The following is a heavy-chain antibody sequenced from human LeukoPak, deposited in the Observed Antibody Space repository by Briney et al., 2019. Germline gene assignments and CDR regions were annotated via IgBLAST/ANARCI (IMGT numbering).Heavy chain of an antibody. CDR1: GGSMSSYY. V-gene: IGHV4-59*08. J-gene: IGHJ5*02. D-gene: IGHD3-10*01. CDR3: ARGPRFGELLWHWFDP. Sequence: SQTLSLTCSVSGGSMSSYYWSWIRQSPGKGLEWIGYIYHSGSTNYNPPLKSRVTISEDTSKNQFSLKLRSVTAADTAVYYCARGPRFGELLWHWFDPWGQGTLVTVSS. CDR2: IYHSGST.